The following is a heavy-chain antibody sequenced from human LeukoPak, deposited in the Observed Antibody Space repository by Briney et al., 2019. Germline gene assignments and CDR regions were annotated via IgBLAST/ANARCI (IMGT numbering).Heavy chain of an antibody. CDR2: IRSSESTI. Sequence: AGGSLRLSCAASGFTFCDYYMSCIRQAPGGGGECVSYIRSSESTIYYADSVGGRFAISRDNAKNSLYLQMHSLRAEDTAVYYCASELGYRSGGSCYGDYWGQGTLVTVSS. D-gene: IGHD2-15*01. CDR3: ASELGYRSGGSCYGDY. V-gene: IGHV3-11*01. CDR1: GFTFCDYY. J-gene: IGHJ4*02.